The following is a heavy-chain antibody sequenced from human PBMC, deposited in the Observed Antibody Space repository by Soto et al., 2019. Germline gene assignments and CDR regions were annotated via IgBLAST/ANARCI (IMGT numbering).Heavy chain of an antibody. D-gene: IGHD6-13*01. CDR1: SGSISSYY. J-gene: IGHJ6*02. CDR3: ASTGIAAAGRKNYYGMAV. V-gene: IGHV4-4*07. CDR2: IYTSGST. Sequence: SLALSVTCTVSSGSISSYYCICVRQPGGKGLELIVRIYTSGSTNYNPPLKSRVTMSVDTSKNQFSLKLSSVTAADTAVYYCASTGIAAAGRKNYYGMAVWGQGSTDTVSS.